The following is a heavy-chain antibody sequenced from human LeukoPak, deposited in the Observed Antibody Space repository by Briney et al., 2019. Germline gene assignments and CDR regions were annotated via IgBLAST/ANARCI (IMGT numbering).Heavy chain of an antibody. CDR3: ASGGTKSYNYYMDV. CDR2: IYTGGST. Sequence: PGGSLRLSCTTSGFTVSSTYMSWVRQSPGKGLEWVSVIYTGGSTDYADSVRGRFTISRDNSKNTVYVQMNGLTAEDTAVYYCASGGTKSYNYYMDVWGKGTTVTVSS. CDR1: GFTVSSTY. D-gene: IGHD1-26*01. V-gene: IGHV3-66*02. J-gene: IGHJ6*03.